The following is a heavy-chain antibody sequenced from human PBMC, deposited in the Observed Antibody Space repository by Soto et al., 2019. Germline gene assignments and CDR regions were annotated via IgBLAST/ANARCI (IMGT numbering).Heavy chain of an antibody. CDR1: GFTFSNYG. D-gene: IGHD6-19*01. Sequence: GGSLRLSCAASGFTFSNYGMHWVRQTPGKGLEYVAIIWNDGSNKYYTDSVKGRFTISRDNSKDTLYLQMSSLRVEDTAVYYCVKANIAVAGKNRAFDIWGQGTMVTVSS. CDR2: IWNDGSNK. CDR3: VKANIAVAGKNRAFDI. V-gene: IGHV3-30*02. J-gene: IGHJ3*02.